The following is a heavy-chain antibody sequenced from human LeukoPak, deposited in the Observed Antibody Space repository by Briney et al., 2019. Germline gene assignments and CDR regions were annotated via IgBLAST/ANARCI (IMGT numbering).Heavy chain of an antibody. D-gene: IGHD3-22*01. CDR2: IHPGDSDT. CDR3: ARRVKYYDSSGYYFRILDY. V-gene: IGHV5-51*01. CDR1: GYSFTSYW. Sequence: GESLKISCKGSGYSFTSYWIGWVRQMPGKGLEWMGIIHPGDSDTRYSPSFQGQVTISVDKSVSTAYLQWSSLKASDTAMYYCARRVKYYDSSGYYFRILDYWGQGTLVTVSS. J-gene: IGHJ4*02.